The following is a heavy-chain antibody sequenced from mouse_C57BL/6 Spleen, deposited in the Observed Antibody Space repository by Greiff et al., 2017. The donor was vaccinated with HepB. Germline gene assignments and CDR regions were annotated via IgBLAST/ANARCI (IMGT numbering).Heavy chain of an antibody. Sequence: QVQLKQSGPELVKPGASVKISCKASGYAFSSSWMNWVKQRPGKGLEWIGRIYPGDGDTNYNGKFKGKATLTADKSSSTAYMQLSSLTSEDSAVYFCASSYYSNYVPFAYWGQGTLVTVSA. CDR3: ASSYYSNYVPFAY. CDR2: IYPGDGDT. V-gene: IGHV1-82*01. D-gene: IGHD2-5*01. J-gene: IGHJ3*01. CDR1: GYAFSSSW.